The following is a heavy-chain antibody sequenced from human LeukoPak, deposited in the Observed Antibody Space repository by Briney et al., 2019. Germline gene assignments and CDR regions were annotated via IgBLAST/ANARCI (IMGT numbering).Heavy chain of an antibody. CDR2: IRSDGSNK. J-gene: IGHJ4*02. D-gene: IGHD2-8*02. CDR3: APAGGYYFDY. CDR1: GFTFSSYG. Sequence: GGSLRLSCAASGFTFSSYGMHWVRQAPGKGLEWVAYIRSDGSNKYYADSVKGRFTISRDNSKNTLYLQMNSLRAEDTAVYYCAPAGGYYFDYWGQGTLVTVSS. V-gene: IGHV3-30*02.